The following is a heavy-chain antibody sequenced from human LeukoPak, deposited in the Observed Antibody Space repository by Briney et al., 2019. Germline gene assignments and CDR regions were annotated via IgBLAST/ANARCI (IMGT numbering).Heavy chain of an antibody. D-gene: IGHD1-26*01. CDR3: AREGSVGATPYNWFDP. J-gene: IGHJ5*02. V-gene: IGHV4-59*01. Sequence: SGTLSLTCTVSGGSISSYYWSWIRQPPGKGLEWIGYIYYSGSTNYNPSLKSRVTISVDTSKNQFSLKLSSVTAADTAVYYCAREGSVGATPYNWFDPWGQGTLVTVSS. CDR1: GGSISSYY. CDR2: IYYSGST.